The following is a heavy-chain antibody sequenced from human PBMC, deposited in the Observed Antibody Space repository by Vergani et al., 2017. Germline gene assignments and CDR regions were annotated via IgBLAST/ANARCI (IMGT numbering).Heavy chain of an antibody. V-gene: IGHV1-58*01. Sequence: QMQLVQSGPEVKKPGTSVKVSCKASGFTFTSSAVQWVRQARGQRLEWIGWIVVGSGNTNYAQKFQERVTITRDMSTSTAYMELSSLRSEDTAVYYCARGKIVLMANDAFDIWGQGTMVTVSS. CDR2: IVVGSGNT. J-gene: IGHJ3*02. CDR3: ARGKIVLMANDAFDI. D-gene: IGHD2-8*01. CDR1: GFTFTSSA.